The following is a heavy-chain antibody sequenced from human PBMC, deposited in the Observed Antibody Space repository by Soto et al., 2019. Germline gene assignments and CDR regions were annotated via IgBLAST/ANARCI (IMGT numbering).Heavy chain of an antibody. CDR2: IYWDDDK. V-gene: IGHV2-5*02. CDR1: GFSLSTSGVG. D-gene: IGHD2-2*01. J-gene: IGHJ3*02. CDR3: AHSRGVVVPAATNFAFDI. Sequence: QITLKESGPTLVNPTQTLTLTCTFSGFSLSTSGVGVGWIRQPPGKALEWLALIYWDDDKRYSPSLKSRLTITKDTSKNHVVLTMTNMDPVDTATYYCAHSRGVVVPAATNFAFDIWGQGTMVTVSS.